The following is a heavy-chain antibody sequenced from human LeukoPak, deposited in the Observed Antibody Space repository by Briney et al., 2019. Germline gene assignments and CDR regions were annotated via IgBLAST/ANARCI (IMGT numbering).Heavy chain of an antibody. CDR1: GYTFTNNW. D-gene: IGHD3-3*01. Sequence: GESLKISCKASGYTFTNNWIGWVRQMPGKGLEWMGIIYPGDSDTRYSPSFQGQVTISADKSISTAYLQWSSLKASDTAMYYCARRGGVVDLDYWGQGTLVTVSS. CDR2: IYPGDSDT. CDR3: ARRGGVVDLDY. J-gene: IGHJ4*02. V-gene: IGHV5-51*01.